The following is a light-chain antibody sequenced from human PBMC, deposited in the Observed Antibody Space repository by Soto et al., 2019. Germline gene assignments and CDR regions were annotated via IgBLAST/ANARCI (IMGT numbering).Light chain of an antibody. CDR1: QSVNSN. V-gene: IGKV3-20*01. CDR3: QQYGSSPRT. CDR2: GAS. Sequence: EIVMAQSPATLAVSPGERATLSCRASQSVNSNVAWYQQKPGPAPRLLIHGASSRATGIPDRFSGSGSGTDFTLTISRLEPEDFAVYYCQQYGSSPRTFGQGTKVDIK. J-gene: IGKJ1*01.